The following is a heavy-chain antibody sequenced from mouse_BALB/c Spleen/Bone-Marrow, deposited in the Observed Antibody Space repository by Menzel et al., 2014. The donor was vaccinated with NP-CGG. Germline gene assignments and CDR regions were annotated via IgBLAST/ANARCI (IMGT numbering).Heavy chain of an antibody. CDR3: AKPTGNYLFPY. D-gene: IGHD2-1*01. Sequence: QVQLQQSGPGLVAPSQSLSITCTVSGFSLTSYGVSWVRQPPGKGLEWLGIIWGDGSTNYHSALISRLSISKGNSKSQVFLKLNSLQTDDTATYYCAKPTGNYLFPYWGQGTLVTVSA. CDR1: GFSLTSYG. V-gene: IGHV2-3*01. J-gene: IGHJ3*01. CDR2: IWGDGST.